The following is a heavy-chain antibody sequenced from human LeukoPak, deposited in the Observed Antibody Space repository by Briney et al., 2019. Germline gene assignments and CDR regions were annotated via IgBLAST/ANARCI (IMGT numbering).Heavy chain of an antibody. CDR3: ASSGYLPPHPNLSYPES. Sequence: SETLSLTCAVYGGSFSGYYWSWIRQSPGKGLEWIGSIYHSGSTYYNPSLKSRVTISVDTSKNQFSLKLSSVTAADTAVYYCASSGYLPPHPNLSYPESWGQGTLVTVSS. D-gene: IGHD5-12*01. CDR1: GGSFSGYY. J-gene: IGHJ4*02. CDR2: IYHSGST. V-gene: IGHV4-34*01.